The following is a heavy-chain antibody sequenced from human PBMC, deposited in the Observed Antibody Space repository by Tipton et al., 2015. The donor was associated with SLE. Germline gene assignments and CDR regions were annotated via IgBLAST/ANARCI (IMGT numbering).Heavy chain of an antibody. V-gene: IGHV4-59*01. J-gene: IGHJ4*02. Sequence: LRLSCTVSGGSISSYYWSWIRQPPGKGLEWIGYIYYSGSTNYNPSLKSRITISVDTSKNQFSLKLSSVTAADTAVYYCAGSGEGCSSSPHYWGQGTLVTVSS. CDR2: IYYSGST. D-gene: IGHD6-6*01. CDR3: AGSGEGCSSSPHY. CDR1: GGSISSYY.